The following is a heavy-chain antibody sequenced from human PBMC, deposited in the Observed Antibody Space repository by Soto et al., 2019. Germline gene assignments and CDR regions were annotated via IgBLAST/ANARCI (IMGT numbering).Heavy chain of an antibody. Sequence: QVQLVQSGAEVKKPGSSVKVSCKASRGTFSSYTISWVRQAPGQGLEWMGRIIPILGIANYAQKFQGRVTITADKSTSTAYMKLSSLRSEDSAVYYCARDVTSKSFDPWGQGTLVTVSS. J-gene: IGHJ5*02. CDR1: RGTFSSYT. CDR2: IIPILGIA. CDR3: ARDVTSKSFDP. V-gene: IGHV1-69*08.